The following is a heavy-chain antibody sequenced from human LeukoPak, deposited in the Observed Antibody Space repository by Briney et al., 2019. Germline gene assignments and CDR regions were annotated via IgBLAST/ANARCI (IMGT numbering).Heavy chain of an antibody. Sequence: GRSLRLSCAASGFTFSSYAMHWVRQAPGKGLEWVAVISYDGSNKYYADSVKGRFTISRDNSKNTLYLQMNSLRAEDTAVYYCARGPLYYYDSSGYYYFGSKYYFDYWGQGTLVTVSS. CDR3: ARGPLYYYDSSGYYYFGSKYYFDY. J-gene: IGHJ4*02. CDR1: GFTFSSYA. V-gene: IGHV3-30*04. CDR2: ISYDGSNK. D-gene: IGHD3-22*01.